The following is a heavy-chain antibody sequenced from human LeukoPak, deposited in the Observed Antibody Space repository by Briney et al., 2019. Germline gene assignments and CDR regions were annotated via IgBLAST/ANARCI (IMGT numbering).Heavy chain of an antibody. V-gene: IGHV3-30-3*01. J-gene: IGHJ4*02. D-gene: IGHD3-22*01. Sequence: GGSLRLSCAASGFTFSSYAMHWVRQAPGKGLEWVAVISYDGSNKYYADSVKGRFTISRDNSKKTLYLQMNSLRAEDTAVYYCALPGYDSSGYYYFDYWGQGTLVTVSS. CDR3: ALPGYDSSGYYYFDY. CDR1: GFTFSSYA. CDR2: ISYDGSNK.